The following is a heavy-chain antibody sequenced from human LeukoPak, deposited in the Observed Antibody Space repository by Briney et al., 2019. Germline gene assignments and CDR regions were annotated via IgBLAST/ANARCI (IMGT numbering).Heavy chain of an antibody. V-gene: IGHV3-33*01. J-gene: IGHJ4*02. CDR1: GFTFSSYG. CDR2: IWYDGSNK. Sequence: GRSLRLSCSASGFTFSSYGMHWVRQAPGKGLEWVAVIWYDGSNKYYADSVTGRFTIARDNSKNTLYLQMNSLRAEDTAVYYCARAQDDFDYWGQGTLVTVSS. CDR3: ARAQDDFDY.